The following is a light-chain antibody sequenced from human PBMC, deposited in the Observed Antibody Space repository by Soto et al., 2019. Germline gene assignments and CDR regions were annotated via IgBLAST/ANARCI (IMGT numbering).Light chain of an antibody. Sequence: DIVMTQSPDSLSVSLGERATINCKSSQSLLSTSNNNNYLAWYRQRPGQPPKLLIYWASTREFGVPDRFSGSGSGTSFTLPISSLQAEDVAVYCCQQYYSRPLTFGGGTRVELK. CDR1: QSLLSTSNNNNY. J-gene: IGKJ4*01. CDR3: QQYYSRPLT. CDR2: WAS. V-gene: IGKV4-1*01.